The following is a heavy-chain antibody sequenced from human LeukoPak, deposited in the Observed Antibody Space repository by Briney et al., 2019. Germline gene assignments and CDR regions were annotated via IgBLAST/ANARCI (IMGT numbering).Heavy chain of an antibody. CDR1: GFTFSSYG. D-gene: IGHD3-10*01. CDR3: ARPMTYGSGSYYFSPYDY. V-gene: IGHV3-30*03. CDR2: ISYDGSNK. J-gene: IGHJ4*02. Sequence: GRSLRLSCAASGFTFSSYGMHWVRQAPGKGLEWVAVISYDGSNKYYADSVKGRFTISRDNSKNTLYLQMNSLRAEDTAVYYCARPMTYGSGSYYFSPYDYWGQGTLVTVSS.